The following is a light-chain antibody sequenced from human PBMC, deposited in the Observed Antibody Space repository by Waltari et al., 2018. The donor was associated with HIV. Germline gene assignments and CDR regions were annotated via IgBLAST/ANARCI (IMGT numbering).Light chain of an antibody. V-gene: IGKV3-20*01. J-gene: IGKJ1*01. CDR3: QQYGSSPQA. CDR1: QSVSSSY. Sequence: EIVLTQSPGTLSLSPGERATLSCRASQSVSSSYLAWYQQKPGQAPRLPDRFSGSGSGTDFTLTISRLEPEDFAVYYCQQYGSSPQAFGQGTKVEIK.